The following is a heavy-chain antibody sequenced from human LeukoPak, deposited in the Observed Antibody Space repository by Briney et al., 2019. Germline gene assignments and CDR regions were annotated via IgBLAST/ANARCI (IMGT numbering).Heavy chain of an antibody. CDR3: TRVDWTWNYSDY. Sequence: ASVKVSCKASGYTFTAYYLSWVRQAPGQGLEWMGWINPNSGVTSYAQNFQGRVTMTRGTSISTAYVELSTLTSHATAVYYCTRVDWTWNYSDYWGQGTLVTVSS. CDR1: GYTFTAYY. J-gene: IGHJ4*02. V-gene: IGHV1-2*02. CDR2: INPNSGVT. D-gene: IGHD3/OR15-3a*01.